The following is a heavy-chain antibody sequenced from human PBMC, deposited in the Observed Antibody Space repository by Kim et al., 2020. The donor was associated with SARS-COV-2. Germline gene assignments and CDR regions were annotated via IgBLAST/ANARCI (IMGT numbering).Heavy chain of an antibody. CDR2: NT. V-gene: IGHV1-18*01. CDR3: ARGYYGMDV. Sequence: NTNSAEKLQGRVTMTTDTSTRTAYMELRSLRSDDTAVYYCARGYYGMDVWGQGTTVTVSS. J-gene: IGHJ6*02.